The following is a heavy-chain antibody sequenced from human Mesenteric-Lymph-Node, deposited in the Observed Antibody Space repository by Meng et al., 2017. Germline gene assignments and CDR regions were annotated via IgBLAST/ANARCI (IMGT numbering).Heavy chain of an antibody. CDR1: GFTFSSYA. D-gene: IGHD1-7*01. CDR2: ISGSGGST. CDR3: ARDWNYGSTFYDY. Sequence: GESLKISCAASGFTFSSYAMNWVRQAPGKGLEWVSAISGSGGSTYYADSVKGRFTISRDNSKYTLYLQMNSLRVEDTAVYYCARDWNYGSTFYDYWGQGTLVTVSS. V-gene: IGHV3-23*01. J-gene: IGHJ4*02.